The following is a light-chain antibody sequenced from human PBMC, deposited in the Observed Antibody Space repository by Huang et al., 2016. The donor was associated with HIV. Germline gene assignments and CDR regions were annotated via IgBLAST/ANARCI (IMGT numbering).Light chain of an antibody. J-gene: IGKJ1*01. CDR2: AAS. CDR3: QQRYSTSWT. V-gene: IGKV1-39*01. Sequence: DIQMTQSPSSLSASVGDRVTITCRASQSISSYVNWYQQKPGKAPKFLIYAASSLQSGGPSRFSGSGSGTDFTRTISSLQPEDFATYYCQQRYSTSWTFGQGTKVEIK. CDR1: QSISSY.